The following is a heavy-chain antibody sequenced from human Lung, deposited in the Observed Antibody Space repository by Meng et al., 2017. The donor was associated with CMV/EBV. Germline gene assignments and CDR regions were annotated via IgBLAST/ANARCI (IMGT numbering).Heavy chain of an antibody. CDR3: ASKPDYYGSGSYYYYGMDV. Sequence: SXTLSLTCSLSGGFISSNSHYWAWIRQPRGKGLDWLGSIFYSGSTYYNPSLQSRVTISADTSKNQFSLKLSSVTAADTAVYYCASKPDYYGSGSYYYYGMDVWGQGTAVTVSS. CDR2: IFYSGST. J-gene: IGHJ6*02. D-gene: IGHD3-10*01. V-gene: IGHV4-39*07. CDR1: GGFISSNSHY.